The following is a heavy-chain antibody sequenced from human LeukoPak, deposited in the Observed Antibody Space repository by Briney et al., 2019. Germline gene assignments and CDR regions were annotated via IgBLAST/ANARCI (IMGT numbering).Heavy chain of an antibody. D-gene: IGHD3-22*01. CDR3: ADSQYD. Sequence: GGSLRLSCAASGFTFSSYGVHWVRQAPGKGLEWVAFIPYDGSNRYYADSVKGRFTISRDNSKNTLYLQMNSLRAEDTAVYYCADSQYDWGQGTLVTVSS. V-gene: IGHV3-30*02. CDR1: GFTFSSYG. CDR2: IPYDGSNR. J-gene: IGHJ4*02.